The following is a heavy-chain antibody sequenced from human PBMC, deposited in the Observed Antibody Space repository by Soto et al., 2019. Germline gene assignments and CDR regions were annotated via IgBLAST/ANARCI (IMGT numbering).Heavy chain of an antibody. V-gene: IGHV4-34*01. Sequence: SDTLSLTCAVYGGSFSGYYWSWIRQPPGKGLEWIGEINHSGSTNYNPSLKSRVSISVDTSKNQFSLKRSSVTAADTAVYYCARGEGTGVYYFDYWGQGTLVTVSS. CDR3: ARGEGTGVYYFDY. J-gene: IGHJ4*02. CDR1: GGSFSGYY. CDR2: INHSGST. D-gene: IGHD7-27*01.